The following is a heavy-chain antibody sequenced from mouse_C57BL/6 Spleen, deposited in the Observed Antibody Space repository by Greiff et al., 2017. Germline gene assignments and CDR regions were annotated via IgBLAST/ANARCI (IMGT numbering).Heavy chain of an antibody. CDR2: INPGSGGT. Sequence: VQLQQSGAELVRPGTSVKVSCKASGYAFTNYLIEWVKQRPGQGLEWIGVINPGSGGTNYNEKFKGKATLTADKSSSTAYMQLSSLTSEDSAVYYCSRGCTRVAAYFDYWGQGTTLTVSS. J-gene: IGHJ2*01. CDR3: SRGCTRVAAYFDY. CDR1: GYAFTNYL. D-gene: IGHD1-1*01. V-gene: IGHV1-54*01.